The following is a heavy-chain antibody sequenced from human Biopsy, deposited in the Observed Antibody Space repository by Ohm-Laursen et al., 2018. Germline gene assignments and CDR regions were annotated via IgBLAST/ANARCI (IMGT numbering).Heavy chain of an antibody. Sequence: SETLSLTCTVSGGSMSDHYWSWLRQTPGKGLEWLGYIYYTGKTTYNPSLESRITISVDTSKNKFSLQLDSMTAADPAVYYCGRVWLWRGYGMDVWGQGTTVTVSS. CDR2: IYYTGKT. J-gene: IGHJ6*02. CDR1: GGSMSDHY. V-gene: IGHV4-59*11. CDR3: GRVWLWRGYGMDV. D-gene: IGHD6-19*01.